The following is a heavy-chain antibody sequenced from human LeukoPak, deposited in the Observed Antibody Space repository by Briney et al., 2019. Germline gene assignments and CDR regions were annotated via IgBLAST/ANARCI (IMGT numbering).Heavy chain of an antibody. V-gene: IGHV3-74*01. D-gene: IGHD2-2*02. CDR2: INPDGSGT. J-gene: IGHJ3*02. Sequence: QPGGSLRLSCAASGFTFSTYWMHWVRQGPGKGLVWVSRINPDGSGTSHADSVKGRFTISRDNAKNSLYLQMNSLRAEDTAVYYCARDYCSSTSCYRAFDIWGQGTMVTVSS. CDR3: ARDYCSSTSCYRAFDI. CDR1: GFTFSTYW.